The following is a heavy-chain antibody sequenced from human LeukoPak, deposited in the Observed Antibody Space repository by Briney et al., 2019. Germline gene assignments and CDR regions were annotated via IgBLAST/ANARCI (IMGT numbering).Heavy chain of an antibody. D-gene: IGHD2-2*01. CDR1: GFTFSSYA. CDR2: ISNSGGTT. CDR3: AKLTVPLDAFDI. V-gene: IGHV3-23*01. J-gene: IGHJ3*02. Sequence: PGGSLRLSCAASGFTFSSYAMSWVRQAPGKGPEWVSTISNSGGTTYYADSVKGRFTISRDDSENTLYLQMNSLRTEDTAVYYCAKLTVPLDAFDIWGQGTMVTVSS.